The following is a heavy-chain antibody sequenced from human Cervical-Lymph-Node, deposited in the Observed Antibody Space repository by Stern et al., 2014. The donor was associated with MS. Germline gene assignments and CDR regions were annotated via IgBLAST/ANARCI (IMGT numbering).Heavy chain of an antibody. D-gene: IGHD2-21*01. CDR2: IVVGSGNT. V-gene: IGHV1-58*03. CDR3: AAEPYIPQSHYYYYSMDV. CDR1: GFTFGRSV. Sequence: VQLVESGPEVKKSGTSVRVSCKASGFTFGRSVVQWVRQARGQRPEWLGWIVVGSGNTNYAERLQDRLTITRDMTTSTAYMELSSLRSEDTAEYYCAAEPYIPQSHYYYYSMDVWGQGTTVTVS. J-gene: IGHJ6*02.